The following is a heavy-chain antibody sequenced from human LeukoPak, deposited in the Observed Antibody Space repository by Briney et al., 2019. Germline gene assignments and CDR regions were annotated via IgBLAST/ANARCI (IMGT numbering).Heavy chain of an antibody. V-gene: IGHV4-38-2*02. Sequence: SETLSLTCTVSGYSISSGYYWGWIRQPPGKGLEWIGSIYHSGSTYYNPSLKSRVTISVDTSKNQFSLKLSSVTAADTAVYYCARDRGAYYYDSSGYYSTSNFGYWGQGTLVTVSS. CDR2: IYHSGST. CDR3: ARDRGAYYYDSSGYYSTSNFGY. CDR1: GYSISSGYY. D-gene: IGHD3-22*01. J-gene: IGHJ4*02.